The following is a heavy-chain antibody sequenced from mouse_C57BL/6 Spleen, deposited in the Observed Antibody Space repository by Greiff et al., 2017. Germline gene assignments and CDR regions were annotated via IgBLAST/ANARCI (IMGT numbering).Heavy chain of an antibody. D-gene: IGHD2-4*01. CDR1: GFTFNTYA. V-gene: IGHV10-3*01. Sequence: DVKLVESGGGLVQPKGSLKLSCAASGFTFNTYAMHWVRQAPGKGLEWVARIRSKSSNYATYYADSVKDRFTISRDDSQSMLYLQMNNLKTEDTAMYYCVRENLLYDYDGYYFDYWGQGTTLTVSS. CDR3: VRENLLYDYDGYYFDY. J-gene: IGHJ2*01. CDR2: IRSKSSNYAT.